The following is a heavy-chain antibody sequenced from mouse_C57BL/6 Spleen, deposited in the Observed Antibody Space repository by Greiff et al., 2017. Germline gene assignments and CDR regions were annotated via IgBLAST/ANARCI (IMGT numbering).Heavy chain of an antibody. CDR1: GYAFSSSW. D-gene: IGHD2-1*01. CDR3: ARAYYVNPRDYYAMDY. Sequence: QVQLQQSGPELVKPGASVKISCKASGYAFSSSWMTWVKQRPGKGLEWIGRIYPGDGDTNYNGKFKGKATLTADKATSTAYMQLSSLTSEDSAVYFCARAYYVNPRDYYAMDYWGQGTSVTVSS. J-gene: IGHJ4*01. V-gene: IGHV1-82*01. CDR2: IYPGDGDT.